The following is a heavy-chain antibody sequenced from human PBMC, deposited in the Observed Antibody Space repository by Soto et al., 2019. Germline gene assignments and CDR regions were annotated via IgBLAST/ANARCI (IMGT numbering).Heavy chain of an antibody. J-gene: IGHJ4*02. CDR2: IYYRGNA. D-gene: IGHD3-3*01. CDR3: ARLEGMSTISYYFDV. CDR1: DDSINSDKYY. Sequence: QLQLQESGPGLVKPSETLSLTCSVSDDSINSDKYYCGWIRQPPGKGLEWIGSIYYRGNAYYNPSLQLRVTISLDKSKLQFSLKLNSVTAADSAVYFCARLEGMSTISYYFDVWGPGDLVTVSS. V-gene: IGHV4-39*01.